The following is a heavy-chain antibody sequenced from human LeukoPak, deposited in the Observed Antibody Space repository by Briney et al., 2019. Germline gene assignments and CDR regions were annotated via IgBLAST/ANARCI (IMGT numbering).Heavy chain of an antibody. CDR3: ARGPGIAVAGVFDY. V-gene: IGHV1-18*04. CDR1: GYTFTSYG. Sequence: ASVKVSCKASGYTFTSYGINCVRQAPGEGREWLGWLSGYTGHTNYVQKIQGRVTMPTDTSTNTAYMELRSLRSDDTAVYYCARGPGIAVAGVFDYWGQGSLATVSS. J-gene: IGHJ4*02. CDR2: LSGYTGHT. D-gene: IGHD6-19*01.